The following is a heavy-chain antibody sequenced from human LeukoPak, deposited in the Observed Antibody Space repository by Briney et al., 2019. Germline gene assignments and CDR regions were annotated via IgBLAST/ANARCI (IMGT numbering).Heavy chain of an antibody. CDR2: ITTYNGNT. CDR3: ARVKWDLPYYYNYYGLDV. V-gene: IGHV1-18*01. D-gene: IGHD1-26*01. Sequence: ASVKVSCKASGYTFTSYGISWVRQAPGQGLEWMGWITTYNGNTNYPQNLQGRVTMTTDTSTSTGYMELRSLRSDDTAVYYCARVKWDLPYYYNYYGLDVWGQGTTVTVPS. J-gene: IGHJ6*02. CDR1: GYTFTSYG.